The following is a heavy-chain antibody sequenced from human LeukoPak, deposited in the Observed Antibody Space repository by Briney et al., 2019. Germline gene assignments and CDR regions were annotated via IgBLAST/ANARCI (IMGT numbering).Heavy chain of an antibody. J-gene: IGHJ6*03. V-gene: IGHV4-59*01. CDR2: IYYSGST. CDR1: GGSISSYY. Sequence: SETLSLTCTVSGGSISSYYWSWIRQPPGKGLEWIGYIYYSGSTNYNPSLKSRVTISVETSKNEFSLKLRSVTAADTAVYYCAKDLHYYGSGSYDKPPFYYMDVWGKGTTVTISS. D-gene: IGHD3-10*01. CDR3: AKDLHYYGSGSYDKPPFYYMDV.